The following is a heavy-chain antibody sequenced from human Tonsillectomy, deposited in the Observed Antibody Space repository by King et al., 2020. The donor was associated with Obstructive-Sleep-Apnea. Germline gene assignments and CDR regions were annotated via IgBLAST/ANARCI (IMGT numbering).Heavy chain of an antibody. Sequence: VQLVEPGGGVVQPVRSLTLSCAASGFIFSSYVIHWVRQAPGKGLEWVAVISYDESNKYYADSVKGRFTISRDNSKKTVYLQMNSLRAEDTAVYYCARGVVFGVVTTLSDYWGPGTLAT. V-gene: IGHV3-30*03. J-gene: IGHJ4*02. D-gene: IGHD3-3*01. CDR2: ISYDESNK. CDR3: ARGVVFGVVTTLSDY. CDR1: GFIFSSYV.